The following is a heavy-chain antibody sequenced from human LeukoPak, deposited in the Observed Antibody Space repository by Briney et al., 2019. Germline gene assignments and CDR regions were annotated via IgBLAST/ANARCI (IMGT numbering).Heavy chain of an antibody. V-gene: IGHV1-69*13. J-gene: IGHJ4*02. CDR2: IIPIFGTA. CDR1: GYTYTSYG. Sequence: SVKVSCKASGYTYTSYGISWVRQAPGQGLEWMGGIIPIFGTANYAQKFQGRVTITADESTSTAYMELSSLRSEDTAVYYCARTQRIAASSYYFDYWGQGTLVTVSS. D-gene: IGHD6-13*01. CDR3: ARTQRIAASSYYFDY.